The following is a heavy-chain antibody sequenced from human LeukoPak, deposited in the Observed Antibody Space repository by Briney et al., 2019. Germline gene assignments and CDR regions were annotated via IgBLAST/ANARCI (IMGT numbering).Heavy chain of an antibody. CDR2: ISSSSSYI. CDR1: GFTFRSYS. Sequence: GGSLRLSCAASGFTFRSYSMNWVRQAPGKGLEWVSSISSSSSYIYYADSVKGRFTISRDNAKNSLYLQMNSLRAEDTAVYYCARGDRYYYDSSGYLDASDIWGQETMVTVSS. D-gene: IGHD3-22*01. CDR3: ARGDRYYYDSSGYLDASDI. V-gene: IGHV3-21*01. J-gene: IGHJ3*02.